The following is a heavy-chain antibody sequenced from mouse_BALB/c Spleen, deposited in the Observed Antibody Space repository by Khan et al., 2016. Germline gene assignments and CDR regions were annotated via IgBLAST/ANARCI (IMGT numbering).Heavy chain of an antibody. D-gene: IGHD1-1*01. V-gene: IGHV5-6-5*01. CDR2: ISSGGTT. CDR1: GFTFSSHA. CDR3: VRGVIMVVDYFDY. J-gene: IGHJ2*01. Sequence: EVELVESGGGLVKPGGSLKLSCAASGFTFSSHAMSWVRQTPEKRLEWVASISSGGTTLYPDSLKGRFTISRDNARNILYLQMTSLRSEDTAMYYCVRGVIMVVDYFDYWGQGTTLTVSS.